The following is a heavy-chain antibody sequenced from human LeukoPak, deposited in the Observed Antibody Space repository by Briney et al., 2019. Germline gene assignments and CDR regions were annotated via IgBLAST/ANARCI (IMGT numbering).Heavy chain of an antibody. D-gene: IGHD3-3*01. CDR3: ARELIGYEWLLGNGFDY. Sequence: SETLSLTCTVSGGSISSYYWGWIRQPPGKGLEWIGYIYYSGSTYYNPSLKSRVTISVDTSKNQFSLKLSSVTAADTAVYYCARELIGYEWLLGNGFDYWGQGTLVTVSS. CDR2: IYYSGST. V-gene: IGHV4-59*12. J-gene: IGHJ4*02. CDR1: GGSISSYY.